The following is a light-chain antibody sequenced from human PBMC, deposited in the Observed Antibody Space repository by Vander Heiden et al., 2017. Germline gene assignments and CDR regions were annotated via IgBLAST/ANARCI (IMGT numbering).Light chain of an antibody. CDR1: RPNIGAGYD. CDR3: QSYDTSLSGWV. CDR2: ANN. V-gene: IGLV1-40*01. J-gene: IGLJ2*01. Sequence: QSVLTQPPAVSGAPELRVAFSCTGRRPNIGAGYDVHWYRHLPGTAPKLLVYANNNRPSGVPDRFSASKSGTSASLAITGLQAEDEADYYCQSYDTSLSGWVFGGGTKLTVL.